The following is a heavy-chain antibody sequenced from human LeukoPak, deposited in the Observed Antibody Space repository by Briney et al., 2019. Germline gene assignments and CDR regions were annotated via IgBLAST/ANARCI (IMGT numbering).Heavy chain of an antibody. V-gene: IGHV3-48*01. CDR1: GFTFSDYS. D-gene: IGHD7-27*01. Sequence: GGSLRLSCAASGFTFSDYSMNWVRQAPGKRLEWVSYISSSSSTIYYADSVKGRFTISRDNAKKSLYLRMNSLRAEDTAVYYCARDPPNWGFGYWGQGTLVTVSS. CDR3: ARDPPNWGFGY. CDR2: ISSSSSTI. J-gene: IGHJ4*02.